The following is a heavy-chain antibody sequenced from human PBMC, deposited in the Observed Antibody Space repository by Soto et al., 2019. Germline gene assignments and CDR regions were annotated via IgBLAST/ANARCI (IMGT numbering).Heavy chain of an antibody. J-gene: IGHJ4*02. V-gene: IGHV3-23*01. Sequence: EVHLLESGGGLVQPGGSLRLSCAASGLTFKSYAMSWVRQAPGKGLEWVSGISGSGGSTDYADSVKGRFTISRDNSKNTLYLQMNSLRVEDTALYYCAKGQYSGVAGGLDCWGQGTLVTVSS. CDR1: GLTFKSYA. D-gene: IGHD1-26*01. CDR2: ISGSGGST. CDR3: AKGQYSGVAGGLDC.